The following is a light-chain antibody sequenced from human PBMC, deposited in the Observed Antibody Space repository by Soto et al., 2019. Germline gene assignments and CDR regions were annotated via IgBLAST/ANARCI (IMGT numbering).Light chain of an antibody. Sequence: DVQMTQSPATLSASVGDRVTITYRASQSISSWLAWYQQKPGKAPKLLIYDASSLESGVPSRFSGSGSGTEFTLTITSLQPDDFATYYCQQYNSYPWTFGQGT. CDR2: DAS. CDR1: QSISSW. CDR3: QQYNSYPWT. V-gene: IGKV1-5*01. J-gene: IGKJ1*01.